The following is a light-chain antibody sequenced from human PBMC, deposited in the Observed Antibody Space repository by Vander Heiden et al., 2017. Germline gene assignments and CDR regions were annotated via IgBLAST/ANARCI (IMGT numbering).Light chain of an antibody. CDR2: AAS. CDR1: RSDANY. Sequence: DIQMTPSPSSLYASVGDTVTITCRSSRSDANYLNWYQHKPGDAPKVLIYAASRLQSGVPSRFNGSGSGTDFTLSIFSLRPEDFATYFCQQLYSIPLTFGGGTKVEIK. CDR3: QQLYSIPLT. V-gene: IGKV1-39*01. J-gene: IGKJ4*01.